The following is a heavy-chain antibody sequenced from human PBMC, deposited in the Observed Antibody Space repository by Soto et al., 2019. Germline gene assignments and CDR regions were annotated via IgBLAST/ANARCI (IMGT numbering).Heavy chain of an antibody. CDR2: LYSGGST. J-gene: IGHJ4*02. D-gene: IGHD3-10*01. Sequence: EVQLVESGGGLIQPGGSLRLSCAASGFIVSSNYMSWVRQAPGKGLEWVSVLYSGGSTYYADSVKGRFTISRDNSKNTLYLQMNSRRAEDTGVYYCARVYYGSGSYYANDYWGQGTLVTVSS. CDR3: ARVYYGSGSYYANDY. CDR1: GFIVSSNY. V-gene: IGHV3-53*01.